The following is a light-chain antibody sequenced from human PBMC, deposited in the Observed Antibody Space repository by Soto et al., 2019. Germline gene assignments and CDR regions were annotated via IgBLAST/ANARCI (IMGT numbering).Light chain of an antibody. V-gene: IGKV3-20*01. CDR2: GES. CDR3: HQYGISP. Sequence: EIVLTQSPGTLSLSPGERATLSCRAGQSVSSNYLAWYQQKPGQAPRLLIYGESIRATGIRDRFSGIGSGTAFSHTISRLEPEDFAVYYCHQYGISPFGGGTNLEIK. CDR1: QSVSSNY. J-gene: IGKJ4*01.